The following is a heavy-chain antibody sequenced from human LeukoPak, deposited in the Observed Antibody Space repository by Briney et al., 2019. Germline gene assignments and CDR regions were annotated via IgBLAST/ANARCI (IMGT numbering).Heavy chain of an antibody. J-gene: IGHJ4*02. CDR2: IYYSGST. CDR1: GGSISSSSYY. D-gene: IGHD3-22*01. CDR3: AGHCRSYYYDSSGSVDY. V-gene: IGHV4-39*01. Sequence: SETLSLTCTVSGGSISSSSYYWGWVRQPPGKGLEWIGSIYYSGSTHYSPSLKSRVTISVDTSKKQFSLKLSSVTAADTAVYYCAGHCRSYYYDSSGSVDYWGQGTLVTVSS.